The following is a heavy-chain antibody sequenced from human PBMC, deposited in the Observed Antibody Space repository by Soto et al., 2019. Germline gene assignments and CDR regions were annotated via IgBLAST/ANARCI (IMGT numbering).Heavy chain of an antibody. CDR3: ERLGGLTGYSSDRYKYEH. CDR2: IYYSGST. J-gene: IGHJ4*02. V-gene: IGHV4-39*01. CDR1: GGAVSISTSY. Sequence: PSETLSLTCTVSGGAVSISTSYLGWIRQPPGKGLEWIGNIYYSGSTYYNPSLKSRVTIYLDTSKNQFSLKLSSVTAADTAVYSCERLGGLTGYSSDRYKYEHWGRGTLVTVSS. D-gene: IGHD6-19*01.